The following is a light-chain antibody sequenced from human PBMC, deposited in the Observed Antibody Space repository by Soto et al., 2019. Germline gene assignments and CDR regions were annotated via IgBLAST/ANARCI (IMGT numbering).Light chain of an antibody. Sequence: DIVMTQSPDSLVVSLGERATINCKSSQTVLYSSNNKNYLAWYQQKPGQPPKLLIYWASTRESGVPDRFSGSGSGTDVTLTISSLQAEDVAVYYCQQYYNTPLTFGGGTKVEIK. V-gene: IGKV4-1*01. CDR3: QQYYNTPLT. J-gene: IGKJ4*01. CDR1: QTVLYSSNNKNY. CDR2: WAS.